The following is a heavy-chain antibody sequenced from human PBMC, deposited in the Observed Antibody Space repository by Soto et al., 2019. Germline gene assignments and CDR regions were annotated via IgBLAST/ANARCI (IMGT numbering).Heavy chain of an antibody. J-gene: IGHJ6*02. V-gene: IGHV3-9*01. D-gene: IGHD6-6*01. Sequence: PGGSLRLSCAASGFTFDDYAMHWVRQAPGKGLEWVSGISWNSGSIGYADSVKGRFTISRDNAKNSLYLQMNSLRAEDTALYYCARARPGPYYYYYRMDVWGQGTTVTVSS. CDR1: GFTFDDYA. CDR2: ISWNSGSI. CDR3: ARARPGPYYYYYRMDV.